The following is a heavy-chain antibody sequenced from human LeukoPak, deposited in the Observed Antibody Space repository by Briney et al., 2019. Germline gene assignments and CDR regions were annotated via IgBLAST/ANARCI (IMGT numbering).Heavy chain of an antibody. CDR2: IGSGGYR. Sequence: PGGSLRLSCVASVLTLSNYDTTWVRQAPRKGLEYVSSIGSGGYRFYGGSVKGRFSISRDNSQNTVYLQMNSLRGEDTAIYFCAKKLPDASSYFDFWGQGILVTVSS. J-gene: IGHJ4*02. CDR1: VLTLSNYD. D-gene: IGHD6-6*01. CDR3: AKKLPDASSYFDF. V-gene: IGHV3-23*01.